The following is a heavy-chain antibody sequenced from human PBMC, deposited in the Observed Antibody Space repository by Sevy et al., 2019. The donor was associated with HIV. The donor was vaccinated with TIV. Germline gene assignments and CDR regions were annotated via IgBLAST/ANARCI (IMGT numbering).Heavy chain of an antibody. CDR3: ARGACSGGSCLRRRAFDI. D-gene: IGHD2-15*01. Sequence: GGSLRLSCAASGFTFSSYEMNWVRQAPGKGLEWVSYISSSGSTIYYADSVKGRFTISRDNARNSLYLQMNSLGAEDTAVYYCARGACSGGSCLRRRAFDIWGQGTMVTVSS. CDR1: GFTFSSYE. V-gene: IGHV3-48*03. CDR2: ISSSGSTI. J-gene: IGHJ3*02.